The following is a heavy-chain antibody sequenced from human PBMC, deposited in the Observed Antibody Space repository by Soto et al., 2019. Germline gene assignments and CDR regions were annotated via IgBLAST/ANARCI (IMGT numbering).Heavy chain of an antibody. D-gene: IGHD6-19*01. CDR3: AKDNHPGEQRLVRTPTFNFDY. V-gene: IGHV3-23*01. CDR1: GFTFSSYA. Sequence: EVQLLESGGGLVQPGGSLRLSCAASGFTFSSYAMSWVRQAPGKGLEWVSAISGSGGSTYYADSVKGRFTISRDNSKNTLYLQMNSLRAEDTAVYYCAKDNHPGEQRLVRTPTFNFDYWGQGTLVTVSS. J-gene: IGHJ4*02. CDR2: ISGSGGST.